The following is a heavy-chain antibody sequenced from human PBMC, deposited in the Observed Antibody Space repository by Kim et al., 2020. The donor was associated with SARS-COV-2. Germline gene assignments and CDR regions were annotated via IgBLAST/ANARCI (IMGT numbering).Heavy chain of an antibody. Sequence: SETLSLTCAVYGGSFSGYYWSWIRQPPGKGLEWIGEINHSGSTNYNPSLKSRVTISVDTSKNQFSLKLSSVTAADTAVYYCARGRGVYYYDSSGYYYFDYWGQGTLVTVSS. D-gene: IGHD3-22*01. CDR1: GGSFSGYY. CDR3: ARGRGVYYYDSSGYYYFDY. J-gene: IGHJ4*02. CDR2: INHSGST. V-gene: IGHV4-34*01.